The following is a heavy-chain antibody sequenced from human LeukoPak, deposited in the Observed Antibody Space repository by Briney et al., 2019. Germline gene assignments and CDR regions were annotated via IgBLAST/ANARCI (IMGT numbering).Heavy chain of an antibody. CDR2: ISGSGGST. CDR1: GFTFSSYA. D-gene: IGHD5-18*01. Sequence: GGSLRLSCAASGFTFSSYAMSWVRQAPGPGLEWVSAISGSGGSTYYADSVQGRFTISRDNSKNTLYLQMNSLRAEDTAVYYCAKDTGNSYGYSDYCGDRTLGSVSS. J-gene: IGHJ4*03. CDR3: AKDTGNSYGYSDY. V-gene: IGHV3-23*01.